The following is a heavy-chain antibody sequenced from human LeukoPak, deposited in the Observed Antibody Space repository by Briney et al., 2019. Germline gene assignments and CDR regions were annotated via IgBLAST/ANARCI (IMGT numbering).Heavy chain of an antibody. Sequence: MPSETLSLTCAVYGGSFSGYYWSWIRQPSGKGLEWIGEINHSGSTNYNPSLKSRVTISVDTSKNQFSLKLSSVTAADTAVYYCARLSSSGWYALDAFDIWGQGTMVTVSS. CDR3: ARLSSSGWYALDAFDI. J-gene: IGHJ3*02. CDR1: GGSFSGYY. CDR2: INHSGST. V-gene: IGHV4-34*01. D-gene: IGHD6-19*01.